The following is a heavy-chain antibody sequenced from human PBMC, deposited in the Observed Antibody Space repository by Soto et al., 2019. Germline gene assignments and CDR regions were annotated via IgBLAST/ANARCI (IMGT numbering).Heavy chain of an antibody. CDR1: GFTFLSAW. J-gene: IGHJ4*02. V-gene: IGHV3-74*01. CDR3: ARGSAGDY. D-gene: IGHD6-19*01. Sequence: XXSLRLSFAASGFTFLSAWMHWVRQAPGKGLVWVSRINSDGSSTSYADSAKGRFTISRDNAKNTLYLQMNSLRAEDTAVYYCARGSAGDYWGQGTLVTVSS. CDR2: INSDGSST.